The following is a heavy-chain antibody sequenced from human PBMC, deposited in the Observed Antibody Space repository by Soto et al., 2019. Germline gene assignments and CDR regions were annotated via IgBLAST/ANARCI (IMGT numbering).Heavy chain of an antibody. Sequence: SETLSLTCTVSGGSISSGDYYWSWIRQPPGKGLEWIGYIYYSGSTYYNPSLKSRVTISVDTSKNQFSLKLSSVTAADTAVYYCARVAAYYYDSSGYYYASGYYGMDVWGQGTTVTISS. CDR2: IYYSGST. CDR1: GGSISSGDYY. CDR3: ARVAAYYYDSSGYYYASGYYGMDV. J-gene: IGHJ6*02. V-gene: IGHV4-30-4*01. D-gene: IGHD3-22*01.